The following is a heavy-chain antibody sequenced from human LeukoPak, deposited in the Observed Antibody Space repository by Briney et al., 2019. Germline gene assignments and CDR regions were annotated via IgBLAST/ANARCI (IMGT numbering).Heavy chain of an antibody. J-gene: IGHJ4*02. CDR1: GGSFSGYY. Sequence: PSETLSLTCAVYGGSFSGYYWSWIRQPPGKGLEWIGEINHSGSTNYNPSLKSRDTISVDTSKNQFSLKLSSVTAADTAVYYCARGWFGSGSHFDYWGQGTLVTVSS. V-gene: IGHV4-34*01. CDR3: ARGWFGSGSHFDY. CDR2: INHSGST. D-gene: IGHD3-10*01.